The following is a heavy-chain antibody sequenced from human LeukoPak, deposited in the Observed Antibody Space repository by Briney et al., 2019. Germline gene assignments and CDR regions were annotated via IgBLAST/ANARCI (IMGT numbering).Heavy chain of an antibody. CDR3: ARGRSCSITSCYYDF. CDR2: IYSDGTT. Sequence: PGGSLRLSCAASGFTVSSNYMSWVRQAPGKGLEWVSVIYSDGTTYYADSVKGRFTISRDNSMNTLYLQMNSLKAEDTAVYYCARGRSCSITSCYYDFWGQGTLVTVSS. V-gene: IGHV3-53*01. CDR1: GFTVSSNY. D-gene: IGHD2-2*01. J-gene: IGHJ4*02.